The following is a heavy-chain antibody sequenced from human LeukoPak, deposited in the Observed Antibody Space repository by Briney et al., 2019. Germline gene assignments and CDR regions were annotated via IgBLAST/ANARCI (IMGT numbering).Heavy chain of an antibody. Sequence: PGGSLRLSCAASGFTFSSYAMSWVRQAPGKGLEWVSAISGSGGSTSYADSVKGRFTISRDNAKNTLYLQMNSLRAEDTAVYYCARGASGYSYGWGQGTLVTVSS. CDR1: GFTFSSYA. CDR2: ISGSGGST. D-gene: IGHD5-18*01. J-gene: IGHJ4*02. CDR3: ARGASGYSYG. V-gene: IGHV3-23*01.